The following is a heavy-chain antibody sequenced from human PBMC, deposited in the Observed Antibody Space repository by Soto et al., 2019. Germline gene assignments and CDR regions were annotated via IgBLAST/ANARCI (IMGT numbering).Heavy chain of an antibody. Sequence: EAPVKVSCKASGYTFTGYYMHWVRQAPGQGLEWMGWINPNSGGTNYAQKFQGRVTMTRDTSISTAYMELSRLRSDDTAVYFCARDPSYSSSSDFWGQGTMGTVSS. CDR3: ARDPSYSSSSDF. CDR1: GYTFTGYY. J-gene: IGHJ4*02. V-gene: IGHV1-2*02. D-gene: IGHD6-13*01. CDR2: INPNSGGT.